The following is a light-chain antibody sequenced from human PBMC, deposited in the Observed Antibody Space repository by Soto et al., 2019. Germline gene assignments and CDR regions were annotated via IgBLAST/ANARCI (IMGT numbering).Light chain of an antibody. J-gene: IGKJ5*01. CDR3: QQYNNWPPMYT. Sequence: SPATLSVSPGERVTLSCRASQSVSSNLAWYQQKPGQAPRLLIYGASTRATGIPARFSGSGSGTEFTLTISSLQSEDFAVYYCQQYNNWPPMYTFGQGTRLEIK. CDR1: QSVSSN. CDR2: GAS. V-gene: IGKV3-15*01.